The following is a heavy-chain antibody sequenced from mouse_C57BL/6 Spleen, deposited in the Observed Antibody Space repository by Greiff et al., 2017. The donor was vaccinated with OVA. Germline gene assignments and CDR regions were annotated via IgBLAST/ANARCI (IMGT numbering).Heavy chain of an antibody. V-gene: IGHV2-2*01. Sequence: VMLVESGPGLVQPSQSLSITCTVSGFSLTSYGVHWVRQSPGKGLEWLGVIWSGGSTDYNAAFISRLSISKDNSKSQVFFKMNSLQADDTAIYYCARKRYDYDGYAMDYWGQGTSVTVSS. D-gene: IGHD2-4*01. CDR3: ARKRYDYDGYAMDY. CDR2: IWSGGST. J-gene: IGHJ4*01. CDR1: GFSLTSYG.